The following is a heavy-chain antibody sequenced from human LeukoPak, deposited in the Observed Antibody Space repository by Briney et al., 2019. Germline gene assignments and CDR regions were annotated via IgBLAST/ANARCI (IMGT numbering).Heavy chain of an antibody. CDR3: AKDRIAYSGYAYDY. Sequence: SETLSLTCTVSGGSISSYYWSWIRQPPGKGLEWIGYIYYSGSTNYNPSLKSRVTISVDTSKNQFSLKLSSVTAADTAVYYCAKDRIAYSGYAYDYWGQGTLVTVSS. J-gene: IGHJ4*02. CDR2: IYYSGST. D-gene: IGHD5-12*01. CDR1: GGSISSYY. V-gene: IGHV4-59*01.